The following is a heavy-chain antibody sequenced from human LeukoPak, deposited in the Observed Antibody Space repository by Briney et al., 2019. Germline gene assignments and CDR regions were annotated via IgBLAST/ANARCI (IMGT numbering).Heavy chain of an antibody. V-gene: IGHV5-51*01. CDR3: ARRYFDILTGWPYYFDY. D-gene: IGHD3-9*01. Sequence: GESLKISCKGSGYSFTCYWIGWVRQMPGKGLEWMGIIYPGDSDTRYSPSFQGQVTISADKSISTAYLQWSSLKASDTAMYYCARRYFDILTGWPYYFDYWGQGTLVTVSS. CDR1: GYSFTCYW. J-gene: IGHJ4*02. CDR2: IYPGDSDT.